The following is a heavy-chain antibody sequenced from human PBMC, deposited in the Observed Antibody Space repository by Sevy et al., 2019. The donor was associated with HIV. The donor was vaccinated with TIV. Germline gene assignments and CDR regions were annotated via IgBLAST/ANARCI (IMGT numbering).Heavy chain of an antibody. Sequence: SETLSLTCVVSGGSFSGYFWSWIRQPPGKGLEWLGEINHSGSTNYNPSLKGRVTISVDTSKNQFSLKLSSVTAADTAVYYCAREGGDYDILTGYSPRYGMDVWGQGTTVTVSS. V-gene: IGHV4-34*01. CDR3: AREGGDYDILTGYSPRYGMDV. CDR1: GGSFSGYF. D-gene: IGHD3-9*01. J-gene: IGHJ6*02. CDR2: INHSGST.